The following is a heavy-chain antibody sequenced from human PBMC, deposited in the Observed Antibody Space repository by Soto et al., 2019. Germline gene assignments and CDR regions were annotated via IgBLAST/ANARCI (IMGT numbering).Heavy chain of an antibody. Sequence: QVQLAQSGAEVKKPGASVKVSCKASGYTFTGYYMHWVRQAPGQGLEWMGWINPNSGGTNYAQKFQGWVTMTRDTSISTAYMELSRLRSDDTAVYSWARDLYGSGSEFDPWGQGTMVTVS. V-gene: IGHV1-2*04. CDR2: INPNSGGT. J-gene: IGHJ5*02. CDR3: ARDLYGSGSEFDP. CDR1: GYTFTGYY. D-gene: IGHD3-10*01.